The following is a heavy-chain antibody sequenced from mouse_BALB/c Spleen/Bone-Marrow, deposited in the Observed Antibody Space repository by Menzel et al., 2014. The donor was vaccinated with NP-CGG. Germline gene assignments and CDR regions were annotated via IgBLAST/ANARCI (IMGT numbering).Heavy chain of an antibody. CDR1: GYTFTDYY. J-gene: IGHJ2*01. Sequence: QVQLKESGPELVEPGASVKISCKASGYTFTDYYINWVKQKPGQGLEWIGWIYPGSGNTKYNEKFKGKATLTVDTSSSTAYMQLSSLTSEDTAVYFCAREPYYGYYFDYWGQGTTLTVSS. CDR3: AREPYYGYYFDY. V-gene: IGHV1-84*02. CDR2: IYPGSGNT. D-gene: IGHD1-1*01.